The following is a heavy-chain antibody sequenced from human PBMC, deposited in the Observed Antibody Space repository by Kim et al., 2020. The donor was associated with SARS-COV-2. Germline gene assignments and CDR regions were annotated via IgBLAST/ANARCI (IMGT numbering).Heavy chain of an antibody. D-gene: IGHD4-17*01. CDR3: ARVIPRPLTTVTTDYF. V-gene: IGHV4-61*01. CDR2: IYYSGST. CDR1: GGSVSSGSYY. Sequence: SETLSLTCTVSGGSVSSGSYYWSWIRQPPGKGLEWIGYIYYSGSTNYNPSLKSRVTISVDTSKNQFSLKLSSVTAADTAVYYCARVIPRPLTTVTTDYF. J-gene: IGHJ4*01.